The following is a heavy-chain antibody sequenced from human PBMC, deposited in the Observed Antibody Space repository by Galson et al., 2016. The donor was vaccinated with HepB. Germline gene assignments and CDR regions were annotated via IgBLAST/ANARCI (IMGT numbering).Heavy chain of an antibody. CDR1: SGSFSAYF. CDR2: IHHSGTT. J-gene: IGHJ5*02. D-gene: IGHD6-19*01. CDR3: ARGVHTSVPGDNWFDP. V-gene: IGHV4-34*01. Sequence: SETLSLTCAVNSGSFSAYFWSWIRQPPGKGLEWIGEIHHSGTTKYNPSLESRVTISLDTSKNQFSLKLTSVTPADMSVYYCARGVHTSVPGDNWFDPWGQGTLVTVSS.